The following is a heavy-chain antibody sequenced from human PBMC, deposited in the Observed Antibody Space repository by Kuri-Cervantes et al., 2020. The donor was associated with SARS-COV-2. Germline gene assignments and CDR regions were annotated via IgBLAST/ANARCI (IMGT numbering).Heavy chain of an antibody. V-gene: IGHV3-23*01. CDR2: IGGSGGST. D-gene: IGHD4-17*01. Sequence: GGSLRLSCAASGFTISSYAMSWVRQAPGKGLEWVSAIGGSGGSTYYADSVTGRFTISRDNSKNTLYLQMNSLRAEDTAVYYCARNPTYGDYPYGYFDLWGRGTLVTVSS. CDR3: ARNPTYGDYPYGYFDL. J-gene: IGHJ2*01. CDR1: GFTISSYA.